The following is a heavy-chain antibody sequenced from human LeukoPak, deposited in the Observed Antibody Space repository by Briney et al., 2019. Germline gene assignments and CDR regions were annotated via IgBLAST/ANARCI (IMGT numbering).Heavy chain of an antibody. J-gene: IGHJ4*02. CDR1: GGSIRSSTFC. CDR2: THYNGNT. D-gene: IGHD3-10*01. Sequence: PSETLSLTCTVSGGSIRSSTFCWGWVRQPPGKGLDWIGNTHYNGNTYYNPSLKSRVTISEDTSKNHFSLYLSSVTAADTAVYYCARGFATMVRGVVLDFWGRGTLVTVSS. V-gene: IGHV4-39*02. CDR3: ARGFATMVRGVVLDF.